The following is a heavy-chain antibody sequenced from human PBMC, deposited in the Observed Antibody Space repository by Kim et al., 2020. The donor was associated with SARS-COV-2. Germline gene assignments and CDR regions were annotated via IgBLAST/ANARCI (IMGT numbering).Heavy chain of an antibody. D-gene: IGHD3-3*01. J-gene: IGHJ3*02. V-gene: IGHV4-31*03. CDR2: IYYSGST. Sequence: SETLSLTCTVSGGSISSGGYYWSWIRQHPGKGLEWIGYIYYSGSTYYNPSLKSRVTISVDTSKNQFSLKLSSVTAADTAVYYCARDRGITIFGVVIVDAFYIWGQGTMVTVSS. CDR3: ARDRGITIFGVVIVDAFYI. CDR1: GGSISSGGYY.